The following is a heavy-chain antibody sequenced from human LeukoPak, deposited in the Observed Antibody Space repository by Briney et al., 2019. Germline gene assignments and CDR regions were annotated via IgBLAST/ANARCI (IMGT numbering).Heavy chain of an antibody. V-gene: IGHV4-59*01. J-gene: IGHJ6*03. CDR1: GGSISSYY. CDR3: ARVHQKYSSSWYPPHTDYYYYMDV. CDR2: IYDSGST. D-gene: IGHD6-13*01. Sequence: PSETLSLTCTVSGGSISSYYWSWIRQPPGKGLEWIGYIYDSGSTNYNPSLKSRVTISVDTSKNQFSLKLSSVTAADTAVYYCARVHQKYSSSWYPPHTDYYYYMDVWGKGTTVTVSS.